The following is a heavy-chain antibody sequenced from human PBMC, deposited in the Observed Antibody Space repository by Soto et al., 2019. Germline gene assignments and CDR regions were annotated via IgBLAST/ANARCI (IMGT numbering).Heavy chain of an antibody. V-gene: IGHV4-59*01. Sequence: SETLSLTCTVSGGSISSYFWSWVRQPPGKGLEWIGYIYYSGSTNYNPSLKSRVTISVDTSKNQFSLKLSSVTAADTAVYYCARVERGTATTVVDAFDIWGPGTMVTVSS. CDR3: ARVERGTATTVVDAFDI. J-gene: IGHJ3*02. CDR1: GGSISSYF. D-gene: IGHD1-1*01. CDR2: IYYSGST.